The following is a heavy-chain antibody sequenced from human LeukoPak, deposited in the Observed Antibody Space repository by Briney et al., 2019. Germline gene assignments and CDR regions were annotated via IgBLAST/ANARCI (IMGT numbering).Heavy chain of an antibody. CDR3: ARRIIPEPAYYYYYYYMDV. D-gene: IGHD2-15*01. Sequence: GASVKVSCKASGGTFSSYAISRVRQAPGQGLEWMGGIIPIFGTANYAQKFQGRVTITTDESTSTAYMELSSLRSEDTAVYYCARRIIPEPAYYYYYYYMDVWGKGTTVTVYS. J-gene: IGHJ6*03. CDR1: GGTFSSYA. V-gene: IGHV1-69*05. CDR2: IIPIFGTA.